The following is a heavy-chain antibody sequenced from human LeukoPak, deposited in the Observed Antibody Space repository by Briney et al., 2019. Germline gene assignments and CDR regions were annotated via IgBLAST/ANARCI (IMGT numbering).Heavy chain of an antibody. CDR3: ARESMTTVTTFDY. V-gene: IGHV1-46*01. D-gene: IGHD4-17*01. CDR2: INPSGGST. J-gene: IGHJ4*02. Sequence: ASVTVSCKASGYTFTSYYMHWVRQAPGQGLEWMGIINPSGGSTSYAQKFQGRVTMTRDTSISTAYMELSRLRSDDTAVYYCARESMTTVTTFDYWGQGTLVTVSS. CDR1: GYTFTSYY.